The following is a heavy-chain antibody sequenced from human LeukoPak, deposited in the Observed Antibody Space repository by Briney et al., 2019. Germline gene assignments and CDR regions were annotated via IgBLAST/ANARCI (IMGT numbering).Heavy chain of an antibody. Sequence: SETLSLIRTVSGGSIRNFYWSWIRQPPGKGLEWIGYIYYSGTTKYNPSLKSRVTISVDTSKNQFSLKLNSVTAADTAAYYCARNHGGWFDSWGQGTLVTVSS. CDR1: GGSIRNFY. CDR2: IYYSGTT. J-gene: IGHJ5*01. D-gene: IGHD4-23*01. CDR3: ARNHGGWFDS. V-gene: IGHV4-59*01.